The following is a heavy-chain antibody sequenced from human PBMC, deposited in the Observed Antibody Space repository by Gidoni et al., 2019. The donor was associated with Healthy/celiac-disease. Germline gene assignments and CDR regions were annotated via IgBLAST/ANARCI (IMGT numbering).Heavy chain of an antibody. V-gene: IGHV4-39*01. Sequence: QLQLQESGPGLVKPSETLSLTCTVSGGSISSSSYYGGWIRQPPGKGLEWIGSIYYSGSTYYNPSLKSRVTISVDTSKHQFSLKLSSVTAADTAVYYCARHMAIVVVPAAIPHWFDPWGQGTLVTVSS. CDR1: GGSISSSSYY. CDR3: ARHMAIVVVPAAIPHWFDP. D-gene: IGHD2-2*02. J-gene: IGHJ5*02. CDR2: IYYSGST.